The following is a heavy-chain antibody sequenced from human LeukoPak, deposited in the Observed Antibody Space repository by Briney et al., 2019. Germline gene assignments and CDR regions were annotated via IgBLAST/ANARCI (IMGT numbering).Heavy chain of an antibody. CDR3: AREYFIGWYDF. J-gene: IGHJ4*02. V-gene: IGHV3-30-3*01. CDR2: MSYDVINE. Sequence: PGGSLRLSCAASGFTFSSYAMSWVRQAPGKGLEWVAVMSYDVINEYYADSVRGRFTISRDNSKNTLYLQMNSLRAEDTAVYYCAREYFIGWYDFWGQGTLVTVSS. CDR1: GFTFSSYA. D-gene: IGHD6-19*01.